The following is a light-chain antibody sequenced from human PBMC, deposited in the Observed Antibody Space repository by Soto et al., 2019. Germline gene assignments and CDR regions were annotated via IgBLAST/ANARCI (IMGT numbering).Light chain of an antibody. CDR3: AAWDDSLSGPV. Sequence: QSVLTQPPSASGTPGQRVTISCSGSTSNIGTNYVYWYQQLPGTAPRLLMYSTNKRPSGVPDRFSGSKSGTSAFLAITGLRSEDEANYYCAAWDDSLSGPVFGGGTQLPS. V-gene: IGLV1-47*02. CDR1: TSNIGTNY. CDR2: STN. J-gene: IGLJ2*01.